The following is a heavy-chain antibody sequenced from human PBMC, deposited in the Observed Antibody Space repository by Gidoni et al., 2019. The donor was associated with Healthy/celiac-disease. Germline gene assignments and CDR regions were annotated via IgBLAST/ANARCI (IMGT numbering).Heavy chain of an antibody. D-gene: IGHD2-21*02. J-gene: IGHJ6*02. CDR2: IYHSGST. V-gene: IGHV4-4*02. CDR1: DGSISVSNS. CDR3: ASLPICGGDCYSYYYGMDV. Sequence: QVQLQESGPGLVKPSGTLSLTSAVSDGSISVSNSWSWVRQPPGKGLEWIGEIYHSGSTNYNPSLKSRVTISVDKSKNQFSLKLSSVTAADTAVYYCASLPICGGDCYSYYYGMDVWGQGTTVTVSS.